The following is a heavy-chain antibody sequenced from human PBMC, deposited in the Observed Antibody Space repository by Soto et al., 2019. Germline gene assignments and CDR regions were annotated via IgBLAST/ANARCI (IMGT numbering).Heavy chain of an antibody. CDR1: GFNFKKFA. CDR3: AKADGEQWLIPHLDN. CDR2: ISCCGGST. D-gene: IGHD6-19*01. Sequence: LRLSCEASGFNFKKFAMGWVRQAPGEGLEWVSGISCCGGSTSYADSVKGRFTLARDDSKNTLSLHLNSLRFEDTARYFCAKADGEQWLIPHLDNWGQGTLVTVSS. V-gene: IGHV3-23*01. J-gene: IGHJ4*02.